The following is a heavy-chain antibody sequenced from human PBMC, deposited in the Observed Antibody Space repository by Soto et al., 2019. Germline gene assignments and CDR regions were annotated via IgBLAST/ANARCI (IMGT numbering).Heavy chain of an antibody. CDR3: ARARVGFDSNWFDP. J-gene: IGHJ5*02. D-gene: IGHD2-15*01. CDR1: GGSISSGGYY. V-gene: IGHV4-31*03. CDR2: IYYSGST. Sequence: SETLSLTCTVSGGSISSGGYYWSWIRQHPGKGLEWIGYIYYSGSTYYNPSLKSRVTISVDTSKNQFSLKLSSVTAADTAVYYCARARVGFDSNWFDPWGQGTLVTVSS.